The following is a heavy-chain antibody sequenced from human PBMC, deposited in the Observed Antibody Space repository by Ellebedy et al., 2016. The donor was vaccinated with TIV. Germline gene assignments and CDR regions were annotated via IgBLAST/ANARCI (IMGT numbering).Heavy chain of an antibody. V-gene: IGHV3-48*04. D-gene: IGHD3-9*01. CDR2: ITSTSGTI. CDR1: GFTFGTYS. CDR3: ARDSAVRYFDRPSIDY. Sequence: GESLKISCAASGFTFGTYSMNWVRQAPGKGLEWVSYITSTSGTIYYADSVKGRFTISRDNAENSLYLQMNSRRAEDTAVYYCARDSAVRYFDRPSIDYWGQGTLVTVSS. J-gene: IGHJ4*02.